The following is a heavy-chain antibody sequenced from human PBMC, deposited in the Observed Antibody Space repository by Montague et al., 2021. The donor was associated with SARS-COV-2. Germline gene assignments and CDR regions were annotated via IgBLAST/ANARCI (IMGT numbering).Heavy chain of an antibody. V-gene: IGHV4-59*02. CDR1: GSSVRSYY. CDR2: IYDSGST. J-gene: IGHJ4*02. D-gene: IGHD4-17*01. Sequence: SQTQSLTYIVSGSSVRSYYWSWIRQPPGKGLEWIGYIYDSGSTNYNPSLKSRVTISVDTSKNQFSLKLSSVTAADTAVYYCARENTVTTFGGPYYIDSWGQGTLGTVSS. CDR3: ARENTVTTFGGPYYIDS.